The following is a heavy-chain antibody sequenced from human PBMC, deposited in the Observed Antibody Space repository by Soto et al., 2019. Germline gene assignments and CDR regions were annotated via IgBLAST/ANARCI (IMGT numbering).Heavy chain of an antibody. CDR3: ARRGYCSGGSCPPLYYYYGMDV. D-gene: IGHD2-15*01. CDR2: IYPGDSDT. V-gene: IGHV5-51*01. CDR1: GYNLTSYW. Sequence: GEALKISFKGSGYNLTSYWIGWVRQMPGKGLEWMGIIYPGDSDTRYSPSFQGQVTISADKSISTAYLQWSSLKASDTAMYYCARRGYCSGGSCPPLYYYYGMDVWGQGTTVTVSS. J-gene: IGHJ6*02.